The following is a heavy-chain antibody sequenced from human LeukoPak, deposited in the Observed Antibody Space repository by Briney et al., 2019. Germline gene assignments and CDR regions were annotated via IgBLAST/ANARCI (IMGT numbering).Heavy chain of an antibody. D-gene: IGHD6-13*01. CDR1: GFTFSRFA. J-gene: IGHJ6*02. CDR3: ARVRQRLVAYGMDV. CDR2: ISGSGGST. Sequence: GRTLRLSSTASGFTFSRFATSWIRQAPGKMLNPISLISGSGGSTYYAVSVKGRFTISRDKAKNSLYLQMSSLRAEDTAVYYCARVRQRLVAYGMDVWGQGTTVTVSS. V-gene: IGHV3-23*01.